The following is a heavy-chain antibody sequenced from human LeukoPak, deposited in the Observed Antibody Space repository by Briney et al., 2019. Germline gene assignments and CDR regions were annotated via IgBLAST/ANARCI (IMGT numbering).Heavy chain of an antibody. V-gene: IGHV3-7*01. J-gene: IGHJ3*02. CDR2: IKQDGSEK. Sequence: PGGPLRLSCAASEFTFSSYWMSWVRQAPGKGLEWVANIKQDGSEKYYVDSVKGRFTISRDNAKNSLYLQMNSLRAEDTAVYYCARSFSGWYVDAFDIWGQGTMVTVSS. CDR1: EFTFSSYW. D-gene: IGHD6-19*01. CDR3: ARSFSGWYVDAFDI.